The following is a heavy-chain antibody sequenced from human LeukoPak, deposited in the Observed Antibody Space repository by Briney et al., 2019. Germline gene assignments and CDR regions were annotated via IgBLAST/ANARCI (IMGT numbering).Heavy chain of an antibody. J-gene: IGHJ4*02. Sequence: GGSLRLSCAASGFTFSSYNMNWVRQAPGKGLEWVSSISSSSSYIYYADSVKGRFTISRDNAKNSLYLQMNSLRAEDTAVYYCARADRARGIVATIRLTPFDYWGQGTLVTVSS. CDR3: ARADRARGIVATIRLTPFDY. D-gene: IGHD5-12*01. CDR2: ISSSSSYI. V-gene: IGHV3-21*01. CDR1: GFTFSSYN.